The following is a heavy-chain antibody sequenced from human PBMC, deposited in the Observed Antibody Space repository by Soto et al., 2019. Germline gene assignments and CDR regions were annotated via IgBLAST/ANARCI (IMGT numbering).Heavy chain of an antibody. CDR2: MSYDGTTK. J-gene: IGHJ4*02. CDR3: AREVLWSRYFDY. Sequence: QVQLVESGGGVVQPGRSLRLSCTASGFIFSNYVMYWVRQAPGKGLEWVAFMSYDGTTKSYADSVKGRFTISRDNSQNTLYLQMNILRPEDTGVYYCAREVLWSRYFDYWGQGSLVTVFS. V-gene: IGHV3-30-3*01. CDR1: GFIFSNYV. D-gene: IGHD3-10*01.